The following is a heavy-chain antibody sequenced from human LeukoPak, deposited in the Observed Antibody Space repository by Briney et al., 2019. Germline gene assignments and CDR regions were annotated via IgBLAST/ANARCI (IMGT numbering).Heavy chain of an antibody. D-gene: IGHD3-22*01. Sequence: GGSLRLSCAASGFTFSNYAMSWVRQAPGKGLEWVSGISGSGGSTYYADSVKGRFTISRDNSKNTLYLQMNSLRAGDTAVYYCAKDPSKGGYYYYYFDYWGQGILVTVSS. V-gene: IGHV3-23*01. CDR3: AKDPSKGGYYYYYFDY. CDR2: ISGSGGST. CDR1: GFTFSNYA. J-gene: IGHJ4*02.